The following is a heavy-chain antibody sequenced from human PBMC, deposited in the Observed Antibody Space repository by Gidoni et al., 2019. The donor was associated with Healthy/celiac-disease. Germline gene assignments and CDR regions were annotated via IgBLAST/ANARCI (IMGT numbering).Heavy chain of an antibody. CDR1: GGSFSGYY. D-gene: IGHD3-22*01. V-gene: IGHV4-34*01. CDR2: INHSGST. J-gene: IGHJ4*02. Sequence: QVQLQQWGAGLLKPSETLSLTCAVYGGSFSGYYWSWIRQPPGKGLEWIGEINHSGSTNYTPSFKSRVTISVDPSKNQFSLKLGFVTASDTAVYYCARGSFAFTMIVGGDYFDYWGQGTLVTVSS. CDR3: ARGSFAFTMIVGGDYFDY.